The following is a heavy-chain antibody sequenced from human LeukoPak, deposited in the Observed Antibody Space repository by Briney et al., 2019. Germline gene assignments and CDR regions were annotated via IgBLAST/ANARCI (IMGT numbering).Heavy chain of an antibody. D-gene: IGHD2-8*01. CDR1: GFSFSNAW. J-gene: IGHJ4*02. CDR3: ARGQYYDTNGNQYYFDD. V-gene: IGHV3-15*01. Sequence: GGSLRLSCAASGFSFSNAWMSWVRQGPGKGLEWVGRIKSNTDGGTTGYAAPVRGRFTISRDDSENTLYLLMNSLKTDDTAVYYCARGQYYDTNGNQYYFDDWGQGTLVTVSS. CDR2: IKSNTDGGTT.